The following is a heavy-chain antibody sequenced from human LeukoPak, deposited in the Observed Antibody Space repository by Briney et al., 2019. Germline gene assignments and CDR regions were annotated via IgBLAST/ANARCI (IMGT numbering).Heavy chain of an antibody. CDR3: ARYCSSTSCYGGPGPLEYYYCMDV. CDR1: GYTFTSHG. Sequence: ASVKVSCKASGYTFTSHGISWVRQAPGQGLEWMGWIGAYNGNTNYAQKLQGRVTMTTDTSTSTAYMELRSLRSDDTAVYYCARYCSSTSCYGGPGPLEYYYCMDVWGQGTTVTVSS. V-gene: IGHV1-18*01. J-gene: IGHJ6*02. CDR2: IGAYNGNT. D-gene: IGHD2-2*01.